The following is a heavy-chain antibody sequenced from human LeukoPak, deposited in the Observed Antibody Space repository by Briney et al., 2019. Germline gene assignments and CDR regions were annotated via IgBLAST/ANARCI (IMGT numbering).Heavy chain of an antibody. CDR1: GYTFTDYY. CDR2: INPNSGGT. V-gene: IGHV1-2*02. Sequence: ASVKVSCKASGYTFTDYYMHWVRQAPGQGLEWMGWINPNSGGTNYAQKFQGRVTMTRDTSISTAYMELSRLRSDDTAVYYCARGAGRIQLWLTNNWFDPWGQGTLVTVSS. D-gene: IGHD5-18*01. J-gene: IGHJ5*02. CDR3: ARGAGRIQLWLTNNWFDP.